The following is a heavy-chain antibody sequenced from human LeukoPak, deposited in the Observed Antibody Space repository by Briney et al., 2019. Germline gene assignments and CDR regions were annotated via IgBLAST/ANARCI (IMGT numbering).Heavy chain of an antibody. CDR3: ARWVYSSSYSYY. CDR1: GGSISSYY. CDR2: IYYSGST. V-gene: IGHV4-59*01. D-gene: IGHD6-6*01. Sequence: SETLSLTCTVSGGSISSYYWSWIRQPPGEGLEWIGYIYYSGSTNYNPSLKSRVTISVDTSKNQFSLKLSSVTAADTAVYYCARWVYSSSYSYYWGQGTLVTVSS. J-gene: IGHJ4*02.